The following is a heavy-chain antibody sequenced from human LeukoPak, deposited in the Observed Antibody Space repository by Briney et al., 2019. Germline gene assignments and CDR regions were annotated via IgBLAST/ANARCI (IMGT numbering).Heavy chain of an antibody. Sequence: GGSLRLSCAASGFTFSTYAMSCVRQSPGKGLEWVAALSGSGSKTYYADSVRGRFTISRDNSRNTLYLQINSLRAEDTAIYYCAKHPAVGSYYYFDSWGQGALLTVSS. V-gene: IGHV3-23*01. D-gene: IGHD3-10*01. J-gene: IGHJ4*02. CDR1: GFTFSTYA. CDR2: LSGSGSKT. CDR3: AKHPAVGSYYYFDS.